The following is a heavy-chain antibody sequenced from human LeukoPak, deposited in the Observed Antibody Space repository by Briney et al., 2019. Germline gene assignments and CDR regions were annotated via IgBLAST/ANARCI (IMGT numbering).Heavy chain of an antibody. CDR3: ARGGSSWRQSPFDY. J-gene: IGHJ4*02. D-gene: IGHD6-13*01. V-gene: IGHV4-59*01. CDR1: GDSISSYY. Sequence: PSETLSLTCTVSGDSISSYYWSWIRQPPGKGLEWIGYIYYSGSTNYNPSLKSRVTISVDTSKNQFSLKLSSVTAADTAVYYCARGGSSWRQSPFDYWGQGTLVTVSS. CDR2: IYYSGST.